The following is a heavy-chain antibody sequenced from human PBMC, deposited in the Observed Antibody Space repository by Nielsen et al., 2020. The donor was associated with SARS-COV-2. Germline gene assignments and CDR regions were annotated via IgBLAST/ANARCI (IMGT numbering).Heavy chain of an antibody. D-gene: IGHD3-22*01. CDR3: ARESPHYYDSSAAFNY. CDR2: ISSSSSTI. Sequence: GGSLRLSCAASGFTFSSYSMNWVRQAPGKGLEWVSYISSSSSTIYYADSVKGRFTISRDNAKNSLYLQMNSLRAEDTAVYYCARESPHYYDSSAAFNYWGQGTLVTVSS. J-gene: IGHJ4*02. V-gene: IGHV3-48*01. CDR1: GFTFSSYS.